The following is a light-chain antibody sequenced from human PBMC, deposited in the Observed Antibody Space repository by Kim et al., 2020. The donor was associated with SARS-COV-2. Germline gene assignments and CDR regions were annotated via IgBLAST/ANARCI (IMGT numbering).Light chain of an antibody. V-gene: IGLV3-21*04. CDR2: YDS. CDR3: QVWDISSDHWV. CDR1: NIGSKS. Sequence: AHGKRDRIPCGGNNIGSKSVHRYQQKPGQAPVLVIYYDSDRHSGIPERFSGSISGNTATLTISRVEAGDEADYYCQVWDISSDHWVFGGGTQLTVL. J-gene: IGLJ3*02.